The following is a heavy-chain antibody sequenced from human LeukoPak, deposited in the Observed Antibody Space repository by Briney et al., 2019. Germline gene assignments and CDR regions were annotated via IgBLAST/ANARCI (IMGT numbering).Heavy chain of an antibody. CDR3: ATRAYGGNSGGAYYYYMDV. Sequence: KPSQTLSLTCTVSGGSISSGGYYWSWIRQPPGKGLEWIGYIYYSGSTNYNPSLKSRVTISVDPSKNQFSLKLSSVTAADTAVYYCATRAYGGNSGGAYYYYMDVWGKGTTVTVSS. J-gene: IGHJ6*03. V-gene: IGHV4-61*08. CDR2: IYYSGST. D-gene: IGHD4-23*01. CDR1: GGSISSGGYY.